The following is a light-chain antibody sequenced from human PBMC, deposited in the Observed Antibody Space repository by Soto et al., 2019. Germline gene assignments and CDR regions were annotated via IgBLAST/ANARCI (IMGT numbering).Light chain of an antibody. CDR2: ENN. Sequence: QAVVTQPPSVSAAPGQTVTISCSGSSFNIGNNYVSWYQQLPGTAPKLLISENNKRPSGIPDRFSGSKSGTSATLSITGLQAGDEADYYCGACDSSLSAVVFGGGTKLTVL. J-gene: IGLJ2*01. V-gene: IGLV1-51*02. CDR3: GACDSSLSAVV. CDR1: SFNIGNNY.